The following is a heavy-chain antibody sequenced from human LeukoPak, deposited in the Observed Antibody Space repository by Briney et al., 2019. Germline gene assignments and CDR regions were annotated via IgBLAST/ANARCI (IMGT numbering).Heavy chain of an antibody. J-gene: IGHJ4*02. D-gene: IGHD3-10*01. CDR2: INHGGST. V-gene: IGHV4-34*01. Sequence: ETLSLTCAVYGGSFSGYYWSWIRQPPGKGLEWIGEINHGGSTNYNPSLKSRVTISVDTSKNQFSLKLSSVTAADTAVYYCARKENVYYYFDYWGQGTLVTVSS. CDR1: GGSFSGYY. CDR3: ARKENVYYYFDY.